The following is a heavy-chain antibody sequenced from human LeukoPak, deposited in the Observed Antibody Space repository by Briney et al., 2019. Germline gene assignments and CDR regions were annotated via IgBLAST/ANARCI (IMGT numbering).Heavy chain of an antibody. CDR3: ATNSRRPHQYYMDV. CDR2: IYSGGST. V-gene: IGHV3-66*01. CDR1: GFTVSSSY. Sequence: GGSLRLSCAASGFTVSSSYMSWVRQAPGKGLEWVSVIYSGGSTYYADSVKGRFTISRDNSKNTLYLQMTSLRVEDTAFYYCATNSRRPHQYYMDVWGKGTTVTVSS. D-gene: IGHD1-14*01. J-gene: IGHJ6*03.